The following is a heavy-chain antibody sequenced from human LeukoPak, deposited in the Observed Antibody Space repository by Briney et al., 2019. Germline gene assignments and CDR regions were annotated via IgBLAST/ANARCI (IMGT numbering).Heavy chain of an antibody. CDR1: GFTFSSYG. CDR2: ISYDGSNK. J-gene: IGHJ4*02. D-gene: IGHD4-17*01. Sequence: GGSLRLSCAASGFTFSSYGMHWVRQAPGKGLEWVAVISYDGSNKYYADSVKGRFTISRDNSKNTLYLQMNSLRAEDTAVYYCAHYGDYADWGQGTLVTVSS. V-gene: IGHV3-30*03. CDR3: AHYGDYAD.